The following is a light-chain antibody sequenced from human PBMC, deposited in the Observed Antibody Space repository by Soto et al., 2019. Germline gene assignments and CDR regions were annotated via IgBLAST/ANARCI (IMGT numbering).Light chain of an antibody. CDR2: GNI. CDR3: QSYDSTLSARYV. CDR1: SSNIGAGYD. J-gene: IGLJ1*01. V-gene: IGLV1-40*01. Sequence: QPVLTQPPSVSGAPGQRVTISCIGSSSNIGAGYDVHWYQQRPGTAPKLLIFGNINRPSGVPDRFSGSKSGTSASLAITGLQAEDEGDYYCQSYDSTLSARYVFGTGTKLTVL.